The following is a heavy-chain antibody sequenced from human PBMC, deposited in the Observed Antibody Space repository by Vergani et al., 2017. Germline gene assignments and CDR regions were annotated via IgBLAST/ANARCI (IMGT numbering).Heavy chain of an antibody. CDR2: ISGSGGST. Sequence: EVQLLESGGGLVQPGGSLRLSCAASGFTFSSYAMSWVRQAPGKGLEWVSAISGSGGSTYYADSVKGRFTISRDNARNSLSLQMNSLRAEDTAIYYCAKEAIVDYGFYFDHWGQGVLVTVSS. CDR3: AKEAIVDYGFYFDH. CDR1: GFTFSSYA. J-gene: IGHJ4*02. D-gene: IGHD4-17*01. V-gene: IGHV3-23*01.